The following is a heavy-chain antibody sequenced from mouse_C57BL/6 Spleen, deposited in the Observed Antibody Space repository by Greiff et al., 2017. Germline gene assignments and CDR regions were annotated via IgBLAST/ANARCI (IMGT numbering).Heavy chain of an antibody. CDR1: GYTFTSYW. J-gene: IGHJ2*01. CDR3: AREMVDGYDEGFDY. V-gene: IGHV1-64*01. D-gene: IGHD2-2*01. Sequence: QVQLQQPGAELVKPGASVKLSCKASGYTFTSYWMHWVKQRPGQGLEWIGMIHPNSGSTNYNEKFKSKATLTVDKSSSTAYMQLSSLTSEDSAVYYCAREMVDGYDEGFDYWGQGTTLTGSS. CDR2: IHPNSGST.